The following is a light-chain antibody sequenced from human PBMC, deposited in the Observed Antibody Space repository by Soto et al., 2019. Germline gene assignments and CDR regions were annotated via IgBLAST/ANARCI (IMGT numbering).Light chain of an antibody. CDR2: GAS. V-gene: IGKV3-15*01. CDR1: QSVNNN. Sequence: EIMVTQSPATLSVSPGERATLSCRASQSVNNNLAWYQQKPGQAPRLLIYGASTRATGIPARFGGSGYGTEFTLTISSLQSEDLAIYYCQQYNNWPLLTFGGGTKVEIK. CDR3: QQYNNWPLLT. J-gene: IGKJ4*01.